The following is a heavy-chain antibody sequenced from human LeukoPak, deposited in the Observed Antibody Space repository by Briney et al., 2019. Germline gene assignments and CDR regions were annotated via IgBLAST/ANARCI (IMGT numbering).Heavy chain of an antibody. D-gene: IGHD6-13*01. CDR3: AKNSSSWYYY. V-gene: IGHV1-2*06. CDR1: GYTFTGYY. CDR2: INPNSGGT. J-gene: IGHJ4*02. Sequence: GASVKVSCKASGYTFTGYYIHWVRQAPGQGLEWMGRINPNSGGTNYAQKFHGRVTMTRDTSISTAYMELSRLRSEDTAVYYCAKNSSSWYYYWGQGTLVTVSS.